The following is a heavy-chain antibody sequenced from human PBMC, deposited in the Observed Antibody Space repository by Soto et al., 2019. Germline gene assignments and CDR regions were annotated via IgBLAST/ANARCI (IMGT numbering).Heavy chain of an antibody. D-gene: IGHD2-2*01. J-gene: IGHJ4*02. CDR2: ISGSGAST. CDR1: GFTFSSYA. Sequence: PGGSLRLSCAASGFTFSSYAMSWVRQAPGKGLEWVSAISGSGASTYYADSVKGRFTISRDNPKNTLYLQMNSLRAEDTAVYYCAKGRGYCTSTSCYVGSDYWGQGTLVTVSS. CDR3: AKGRGYCTSTSCYVGSDY. V-gene: IGHV3-23*01.